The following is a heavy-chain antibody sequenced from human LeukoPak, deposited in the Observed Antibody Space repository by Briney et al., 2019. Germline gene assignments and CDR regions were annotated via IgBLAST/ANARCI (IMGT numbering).Heavy chain of an antibody. CDR2: IYPGDSDT. J-gene: IGHJ4*02. Sequence: VASVKVSCKGSGYSFTSYWIGWVRQMPGKGLEWMGIIYPGDSDTRYSPSFQGQVTISADRSISTAYLQWSSLKASDTAMYYCARLEYSSSGADYWGQGTLVTVSS. CDR3: ARLEYSSSGADY. D-gene: IGHD6-6*01. CDR1: GYSFTSYW. V-gene: IGHV5-51*01.